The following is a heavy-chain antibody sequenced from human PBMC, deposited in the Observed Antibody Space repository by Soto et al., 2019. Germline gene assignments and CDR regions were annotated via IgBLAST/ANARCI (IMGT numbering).Heavy chain of an antibody. CDR1: GFTFKNYG. D-gene: IGHD3-3*01. CDR3: AKLITSSGYDDDYYYGMDP. Sequence: VHLVESGGGVVKPGRSLRLSCAASGFTFKNYGMHWVRQAPGKGLEWVAVISHDGGTKHYADSVKGRFTIFRDDSKNTVSLQITSLTPDDTAVYYSAKLITSSGYDDDYYYGMDPWGQGTTVIIPS. V-gene: IGHV3-33*05. CDR2: ISHDGGTK. J-gene: IGHJ6*02.